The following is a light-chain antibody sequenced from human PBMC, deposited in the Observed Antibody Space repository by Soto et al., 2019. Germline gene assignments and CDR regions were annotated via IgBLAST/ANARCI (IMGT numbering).Light chain of an antibody. Sequence: QAVVTQEPSLTVSPGGTVTLTCGSSTGAVTSGHYPYWFQQKPGQAPRTLIYDTNKKHSWTPARFSGSLLGGNAALTLSGAQPEDEAESYCLLSYSGSPDVLFGGGTKLTVL. CDR3: LLSYSGSPDVL. CDR2: DTN. V-gene: IGLV7-46*01. CDR1: TGAVTSGHY. J-gene: IGLJ2*01.